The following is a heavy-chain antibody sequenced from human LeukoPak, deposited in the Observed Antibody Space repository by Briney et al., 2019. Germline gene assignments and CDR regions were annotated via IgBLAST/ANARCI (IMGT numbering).Heavy chain of an antibody. CDR1: GFIFSTYS. J-gene: IGHJ3*01. CDR3: LGAFDF. CDR2: ISSSSSYI. V-gene: IGHV3-21*01. Sequence: KTGGSLRLSCAASGFIFSTYSMSWVRQAPGKGLEWVSSISSSSSYIHYADSAKGRFTISRDNAQNSLYLQMNSLRVEDTAVYYCLGAFDFWGQGTMVTVSS.